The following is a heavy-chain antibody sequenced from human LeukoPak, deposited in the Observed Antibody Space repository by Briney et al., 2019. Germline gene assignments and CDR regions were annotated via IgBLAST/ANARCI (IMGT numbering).Heavy chain of an antibody. CDR3: ARRGYSSGLFDY. CDR2: ISYDGSNK. CDR1: GFTFSSYA. J-gene: IGHJ4*02. Sequence: GGSLRLSCAASGFTFSSYAMHWVRQAPGKGLEWVAVISYDGSNKYYADSVKGRFTISRDNSKNTLYLQMNSLRAEDTAVYYCARRGYSSGLFDYWGQGTLVTVSS. D-gene: IGHD6-19*01. V-gene: IGHV3-30*04.